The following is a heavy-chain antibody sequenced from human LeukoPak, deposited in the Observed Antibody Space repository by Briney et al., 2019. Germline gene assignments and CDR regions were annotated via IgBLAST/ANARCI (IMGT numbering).Heavy chain of an antibody. D-gene: IGHD3-10*01. Sequence: ASVKVSCKASGYRFISYGISWVRQAPGQGLEWMGWISAYNGNTKYAQKLQGRVTVTSDTSTSTVYMELSSLRSEDTAMYYCVRDGEVIIKPAASFPHDAFDIWGQGTMVIVSS. CDR3: VRDGEVIIKPAASFPHDAFDI. CDR1: GYRFISYG. J-gene: IGHJ3*02. CDR2: ISAYNGNT. V-gene: IGHV1-18*01.